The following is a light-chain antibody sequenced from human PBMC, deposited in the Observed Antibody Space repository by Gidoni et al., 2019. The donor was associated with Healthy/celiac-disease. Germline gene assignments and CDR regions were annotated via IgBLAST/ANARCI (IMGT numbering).Light chain of an antibody. CDR2: DAS. V-gene: IGKV3-11*01. J-gene: IGKJ4*01. CDR1: QSVSSY. CDR3: QQRSNWPPPT. Sequence: EIVLTQSPATLSLSPGERATLSCRASQSVSSYLAWYQQKPGQAPRLLIYDASTRATGIPARFSGSGSGTDFTLTISSLEPEDFAVYYCQQRSNWPPPTFXGXTKVEIK.